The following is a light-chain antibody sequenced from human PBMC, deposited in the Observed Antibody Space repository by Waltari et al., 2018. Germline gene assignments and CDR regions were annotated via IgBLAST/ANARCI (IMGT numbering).Light chain of an antibody. CDR1: SSNTGRNY. CDR3: AAWDDSLNGWE. CDR2: KND. J-gene: IGLJ2*01. Sequence: QSVLTQPPSTSGTPGQGATIPCSGGSSNTGRNYVYWYLQVPGTAPKLLMFKNDQRPSGVPDRISGSKSGTSASLAINGLRSDDEGDYYCAAWDDSLNGWEFGGGTKVTVL. V-gene: IGLV1-47*01.